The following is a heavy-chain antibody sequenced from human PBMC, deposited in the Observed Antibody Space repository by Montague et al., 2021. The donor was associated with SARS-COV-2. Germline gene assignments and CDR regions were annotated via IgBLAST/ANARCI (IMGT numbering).Heavy chain of an antibody. V-gene: IGHV4-39*01. D-gene: IGHD5-12*01. CDR1: CPGIGTSNSG. J-gene: IGHJ5*02. Sequence: SETLSLTCTVPCPGIGTSNSGSDRMSKRPDTRHSWHRGCCYSRGNYYNPSLKSRVTISVDTSKNQFSLKLSSVTAADTAVYYCARGYSGYEDPTGFDPWGQGTLVTVSS. CDR3: ARGYSGYEDPTGFDP. CDR2: CCYSRGN.